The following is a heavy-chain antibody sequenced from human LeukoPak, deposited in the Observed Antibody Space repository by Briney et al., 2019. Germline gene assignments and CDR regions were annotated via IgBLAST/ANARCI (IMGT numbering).Heavy chain of an antibody. CDR1: GGTFSSYS. V-gene: IGHV1-69*13. J-gene: IGHJ4*02. CDR2: IIPIFGTA. CDR3: AKHAWSGYYCLDY. Sequence: SVKVSCKASGGTFSSYSISWVRQAPGQGLEWMGGIIPIFGTANYAQKFLGRVTITADESTSTAYMELSSLRSEDTAVYYCAKHAWSGYYCLDYWGQGTLVTVSS. D-gene: IGHD3-3*01.